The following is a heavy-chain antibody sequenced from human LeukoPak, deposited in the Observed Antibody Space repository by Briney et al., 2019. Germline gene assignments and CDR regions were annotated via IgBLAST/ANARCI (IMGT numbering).Heavy chain of an antibody. Sequence: SVKVSCKASGYTFTGYYMHRVRQAPGQGLEWMGWINPNSGGTNYAQKFQGRVTMTRDTSISTAYMELSRLRSDDTAVYYCAREGDYYDSSGYYYEYWGQGTLVTVSS. CDR2: INPNSGGT. CDR1: GYTFTGYY. J-gene: IGHJ4*02. D-gene: IGHD3-22*01. CDR3: AREGDYYDSSGYYYEY. V-gene: IGHV1-2*02.